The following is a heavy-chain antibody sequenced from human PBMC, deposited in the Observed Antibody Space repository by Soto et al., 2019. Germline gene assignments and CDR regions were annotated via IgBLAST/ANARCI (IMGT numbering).Heavy chain of an antibody. CDR1: GFTFSTFS. V-gene: IGHV3-48*02. CDR2: IGGSGGSI. D-gene: IGHD1-26*01. Sequence: GGSLRLSCAASGFTFSTFSMNWVRQAPGKGLEWLSYIGGSGGSISYADSVKGRFTISRDNGKNTLYLQMSSLRDEDTAVYYCARDLAWAFDSWGQGALVTVSS. J-gene: IGHJ4*02. CDR3: ARDLAWAFDS.